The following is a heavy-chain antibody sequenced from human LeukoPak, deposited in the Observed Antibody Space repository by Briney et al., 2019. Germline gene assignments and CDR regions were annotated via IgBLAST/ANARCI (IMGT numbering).Heavy chain of an antibody. CDR1: GFTFSTYS. Sequence: GGSLRLSCAASGFTFSTYSMNWVRQAPGKGLEWVSSISVSSSYIYYADSVKGRFTISRDNAKNSLYLQMNSLRAEDTSVNYCARGPPYDYWGQGTLVTVSS. J-gene: IGHJ4*02. CDR3: ARGPPYDY. CDR2: ISVSSSYI. V-gene: IGHV3-21*01.